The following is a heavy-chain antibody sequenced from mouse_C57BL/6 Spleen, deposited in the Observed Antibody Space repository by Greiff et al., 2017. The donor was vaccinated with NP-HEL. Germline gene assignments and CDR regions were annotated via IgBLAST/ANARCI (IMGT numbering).Heavy chain of an antibody. J-gene: IGHJ4*01. V-gene: IGHV1-76*01. CDR3: ARWGGLRDAMDY. Sequence: QVQLQQSGAELVRPGASVKLSCKASGYTFTDYYINWVKQRPGQGLEWIARIYPGSGITYYNEKFKGKATLTAEKSSSTAYMQLSSLTSEDSAVYFCARWGGLRDAMDYWGQGTSVTVSS. CDR2: IYPGSGIT. D-gene: IGHD3-1*01. CDR1: GYTFTDYY.